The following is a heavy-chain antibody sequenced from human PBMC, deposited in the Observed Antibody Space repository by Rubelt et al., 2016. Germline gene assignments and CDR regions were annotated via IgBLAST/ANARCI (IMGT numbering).Heavy chain of an antibody. CDR3: ARHQRDSSSSPLPY. D-gene: IGHD6-6*01. J-gene: IGHJ4*02. Sequence: QVQLQQWGAGLLKPSETLSLTCAVYGGSFSGYYWSWIRQPPGKGLGWIGEINHSGKTNYNLSLKSRVTISVDTSKNQYSLKLSSVTAADTAVYYCARHQRDSSSSPLPYWGQGTLVTVSS. CDR1: GGSFSGYY. CDR2: INHSGKT. V-gene: IGHV4-34*01.